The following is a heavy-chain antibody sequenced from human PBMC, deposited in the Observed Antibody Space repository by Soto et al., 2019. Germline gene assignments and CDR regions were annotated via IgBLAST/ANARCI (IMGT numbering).Heavy chain of an antibody. Sequence: GGSLRLSCAASGFTFSSYGMHWVRQAPGKGLEWVAVISYDGSNKYYADSVKGRFTISRDNSKNTLYLQMNSLRAEDTAVYYCAKDPDRTGGGFFDYWGQGTLVTVSS. CDR2: ISYDGSNK. CDR3: AKDPDRTGGGFFDY. V-gene: IGHV3-30*18. J-gene: IGHJ4*02. D-gene: IGHD3-16*01. CDR1: GFTFSSYG.